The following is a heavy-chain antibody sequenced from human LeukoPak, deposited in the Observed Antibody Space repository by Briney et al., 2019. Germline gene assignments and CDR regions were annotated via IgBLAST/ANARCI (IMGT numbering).Heavy chain of an antibody. CDR1: GLTVGSTY. Sequence: GGSLRLSCAVSGLTVGSTYMSWVRQAPGKGLEWVSIIFAGGSTYHADSVKGRFTISRDNSKNTLYLQMNSLRAEDTAVYYCARDQMDYWGQGILVTVSS. V-gene: IGHV3-53*01. CDR2: IFAGGST. CDR3: ARDQMDY. J-gene: IGHJ4*02.